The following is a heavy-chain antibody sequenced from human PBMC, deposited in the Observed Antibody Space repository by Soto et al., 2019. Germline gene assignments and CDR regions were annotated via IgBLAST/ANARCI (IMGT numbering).Heavy chain of an antibody. Sequence: SGPTLVNPTQTLTLTCTFSGFSLTTSHVGVGWIRQPPGKVLEWLAHVYWNDNEYSSLSLKNSLTNTKDTSNNQVVLTMTNMDPVDTATYYWAHLNTRGYYFDYWGQGALVTVSS. CDR1: GFSLTTSHVG. V-gene: IGHV2-5*01. CDR3: AHLNTRGYYFDY. J-gene: IGHJ4*02. CDR2: VYWNDNE.